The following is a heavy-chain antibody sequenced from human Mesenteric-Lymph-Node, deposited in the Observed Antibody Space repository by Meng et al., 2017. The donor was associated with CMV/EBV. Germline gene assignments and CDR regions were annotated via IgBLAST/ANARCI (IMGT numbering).Heavy chain of an antibody. D-gene: IGHD2/OR15-2a*01. CDR2: ISPSGGSS. CDR3: AKRGEYSDYYYAMDV. V-gene: IGHV3-23*01. CDR1: GFTFSRHT. Sequence: GGSLRLSCAASGFTFSRHTMSWVRRAPGKGLEWISSISPSGGSSYFADSVRGRISISRDNSKNTVNLQMNSLRAEDAAIYYCAKRGEYSDYYYAMDVWGQGTTVTVSS. J-gene: IGHJ6*02.